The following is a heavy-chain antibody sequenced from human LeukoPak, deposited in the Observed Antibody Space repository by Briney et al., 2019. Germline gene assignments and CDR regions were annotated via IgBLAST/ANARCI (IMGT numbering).Heavy chain of an antibody. CDR1: GYTFTSYY. CDR2: INPSGGST. D-gene: IGHD6-19*01. J-gene: IGHJ4*02. CDR3: ARGPAGYSSGWVFDY. V-gene: IGHV1-46*01. Sequence: GASVKVSCKASGYTFTSYYMHWVRQAPGQGLEWMGIINPSGGSTSYAQKFQGRVTMTRDMSTSTVYMELSSLRSEDTAVYYCARGPAGYSSGWVFDYWGQGTLVTVSS.